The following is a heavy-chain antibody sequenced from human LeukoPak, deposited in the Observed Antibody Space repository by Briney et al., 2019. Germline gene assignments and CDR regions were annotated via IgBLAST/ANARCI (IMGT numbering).Heavy chain of an antibody. Sequence: PGRYLRLSCAASGFTFSSYGMHWVRQAPGKGLEWVAVIWYDGSNKYYADSVKGRFTISRDNSKNTLYLQVNSLRAEDTAVYYCAKGVFSSGNSYFDYWGQGTLVTVSS. CDR3: AKGVFSSGNSYFDY. CDR1: GFTFSSYG. CDR2: IWYDGSNK. V-gene: IGHV3-33*06. J-gene: IGHJ4*02. D-gene: IGHD4-23*01.